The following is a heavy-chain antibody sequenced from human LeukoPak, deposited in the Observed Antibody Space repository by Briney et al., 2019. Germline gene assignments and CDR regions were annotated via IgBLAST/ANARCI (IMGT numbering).Heavy chain of an antibody. CDR1: GFTFSSYG. J-gene: IGHJ4*02. V-gene: IGHV3-30*18. D-gene: IGHD6-19*01. CDR3: AKDRGSYSSGWTGFDY. Sequence: GGSLRLSCAASGFTFSSYGMHWVRQAPGKGLEWVAVISYDGSNKYYADSVKGRFTISRDNSKNTPYLQMNSLRAEDTAVYYCAKDRGSYSSGWTGFDYWGQGTLVTVSS. CDR2: ISYDGSNK.